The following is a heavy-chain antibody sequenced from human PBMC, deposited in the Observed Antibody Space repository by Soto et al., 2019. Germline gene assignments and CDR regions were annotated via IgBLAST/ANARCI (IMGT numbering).Heavy chain of an antibody. CDR3: ASRRLEAPRDYYYGMDV. D-gene: IGHD4-17*01. CDR1: GYSFTSYW. J-gene: IGHJ6*02. CDR2: IDPSDSYT. Sequence: PGESLKISCKGSGYSFTSYWISWVRQMPGKGLEWMGRIDPSDSYTNYSPSFQGHVTISADKSISTAYLQWSSLKASDTAMYYCASRRLEAPRDYYYGMDVWGQGTTVTVSS. V-gene: IGHV5-10-1*01.